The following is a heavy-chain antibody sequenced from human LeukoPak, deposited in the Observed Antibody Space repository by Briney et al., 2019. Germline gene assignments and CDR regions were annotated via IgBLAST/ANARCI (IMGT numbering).Heavy chain of an antibody. CDR3: ARDFWNYFDY. J-gene: IGHJ4*02. Sequence: QAGGSLRLSCETSGFPFSDHWMNWVRQAPGKGLEWVANIRKDGSNKHYLDSVRGRFIISRGNAKNSLYLHMNSLRVEDTGVYYCARDFWNYFDYWGQGTLVTVSS. D-gene: IGHD3-3*01. CDR1: GFPFSDHW. CDR2: IRKDGSNK. V-gene: IGHV3-7*01.